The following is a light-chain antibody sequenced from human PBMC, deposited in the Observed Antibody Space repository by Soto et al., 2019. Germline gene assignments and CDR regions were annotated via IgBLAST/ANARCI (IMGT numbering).Light chain of an antibody. Sequence: QSALTQPASVSGSPGQSITISCTGTNSDVGRYNYVSWYQQHPGKAPKVMIFDVRNRPSGVSNRFSGSKSGNTASLTISGLQAEDEADYYCLSYTSNRTSVFGGGTKLTVL. V-gene: IGLV2-14*01. CDR1: NSDVGRYNY. J-gene: IGLJ2*01. CDR2: DVR. CDR3: LSYTSNRTSV.